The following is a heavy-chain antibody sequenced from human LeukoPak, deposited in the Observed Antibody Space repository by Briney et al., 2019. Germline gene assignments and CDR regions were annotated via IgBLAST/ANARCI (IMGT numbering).Heavy chain of an antibody. Sequence: PGRSLRLSCAASGFTFSSYAMRWVRQAPGKGLEWVSLISGSGGSTYYADSVEGRFTISRDNSKNTLYLQMNSLRAEDTAVYYCAKDSTSGTADHWGQGTLVTVSS. D-gene: IGHD1-1*01. V-gene: IGHV3-23*01. CDR3: AKDSTSGTADH. CDR1: GFTFSSYA. J-gene: IGHJ4*02. CDR2: ISGSGGST.